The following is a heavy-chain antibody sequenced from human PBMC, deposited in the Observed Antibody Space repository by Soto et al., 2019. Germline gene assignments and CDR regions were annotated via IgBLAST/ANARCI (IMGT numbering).Heavy chain of an antibody. Sequence: PGGSLRLSCAASGFTFSSYAMSWVRQAPGKGLEWVSAISGSGGSTYYADSVKGRFTISRDNSKNTLYLQMNSLRAEDTAVYYCAKSTINCSGGSCYSRGLYYFDYWGQGTLVTVSS. CDR2: ISGSGGST. V-gene: IGHV3-23*01. J-gene: IGHJ4*02. CDR1: GFTFSSYA. D-gene: IGHD2-15*01. CDR3: AKSTINCSGGSCYSRGLYYFDY.